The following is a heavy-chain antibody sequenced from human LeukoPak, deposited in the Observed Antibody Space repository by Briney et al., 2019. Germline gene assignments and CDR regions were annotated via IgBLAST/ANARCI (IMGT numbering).Heavy chain of an antibody. Sequence: ASVKVSCKVSGYTLTELSMHWVRQAPGKGLEWMGGFDPEDGETIYAQKFQGRVTITADESTSTAYMELSSLRAEDTAVYYCAKGWSGDYGRYFDLWGRGTLVTVSS. CDR3: AKGWSGDYGRYFDL. D-gene: IGHD4-17*01. J-gene: IGHJ2*01. V-gene: IGHV1-24*01. CDR1: GYTLTELS. CDR2: FDPEDGET.